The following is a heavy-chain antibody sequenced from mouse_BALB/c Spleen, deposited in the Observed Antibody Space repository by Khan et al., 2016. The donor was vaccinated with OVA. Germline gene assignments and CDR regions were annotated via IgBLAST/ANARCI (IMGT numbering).Heavy chain of an antibody. D-gene: IGHD1-1*01. V-gene: IGHV3-8*02. Sequence: EVQLQESGPSFVKPSQTLSLTCSVTGDSITSGFWNWIRKFPGNKFEYLGYITYSGNTYYNPSLKSRISITRNTSKSQYYLQLNSVTTEDTATYYCASSYGSWAMDYWGQGTSVTVSS. CDR3: ASSYGSWAMDY. J-gene: IGHJ4*01. CDR1: GDSITSGF. CDR2: ITYSGNT.